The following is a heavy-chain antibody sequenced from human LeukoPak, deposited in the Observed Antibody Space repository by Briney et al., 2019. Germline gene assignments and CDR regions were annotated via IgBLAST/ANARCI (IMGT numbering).Heavy chain of an antibody. CDR1: VGSISSGGYY. V-gene: IGHV4-31*03. CDR3: ARDKNSGSFDY. Sequence: SETLPLTCTVSVGSISSGGYYWTWIRQHPGKGLEYIGYIYYTGSTYSNPSLKSRVTISVDTSKNQFSLKLSSVTAADTAMYYCARDKNSGSFDYWGQGTLVTVSS. D-gene: IGHD3-10*01. J-gene: IGHJ4*02. CDR2: IYYTGST.